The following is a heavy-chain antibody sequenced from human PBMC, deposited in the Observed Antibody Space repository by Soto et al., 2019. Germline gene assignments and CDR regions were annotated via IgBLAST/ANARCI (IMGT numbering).Heavy chain of an antibody. CDR1: GGTFSSYA. CDR3: ARLRVLGQLVHAFDI. V-gene: IGHV1-69*13. CDR2: IIPIFGTA. Sequence: SVKVSCKASGGTFSSYAISWVRQAPGQGLEWMGGIIPIFGTANYAQKFQGRVTITADESTSTAYMELSSLRSEDTAVYYCARLRVLGQLVHAFDIWGQGTMVTVSS. D-gene: IGHD6-13*01. J-gene: IGHJ3*02.